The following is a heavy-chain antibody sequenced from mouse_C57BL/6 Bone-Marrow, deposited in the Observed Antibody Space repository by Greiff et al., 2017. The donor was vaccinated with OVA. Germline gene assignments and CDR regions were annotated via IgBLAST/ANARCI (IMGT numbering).Heavy chain of an antibody. CDR2: IRSKSSNYAT. Sequence: EVQLVESGGGLVQPKGSLKLSCAASGFTFNTYAMHWVRQAPGKGLEWVARIRSKSSNYATYYADSVKDRFTISRDDSQSMLYLQMNNLKTEDTAMYYCVGETTVVAPYYYAMDYWGQGTSVTVSS. D-gene: IGHD1-1*01. CDR3: VGETTVVAPYYYAMDY. J-gene: IGHJ4*01. CDR1: GFTFNTYA. V-gene: IGHV10-3*01.